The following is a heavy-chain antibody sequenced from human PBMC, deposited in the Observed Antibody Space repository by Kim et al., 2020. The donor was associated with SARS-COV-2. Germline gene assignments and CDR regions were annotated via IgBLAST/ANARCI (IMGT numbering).Heavy chain of an antibody. J-gene: IGHJ4*02. CDR2: EK. Sequence: EKYYVDSVKGRFTISRDNAKNSLYLQMNSLRAEDTAVYYCARGPGSYFDYWGQGTLVTVSS. D-gene: IGHD3-10*01. V-gene: IGHV3-7*03. CDR3: ARGPGSYFDY.